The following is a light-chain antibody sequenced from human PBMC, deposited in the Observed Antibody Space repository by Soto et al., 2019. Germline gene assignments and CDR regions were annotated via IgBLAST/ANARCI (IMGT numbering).Light chain of an antibody. V-gene: IGLV2-14*01. Sequence: QSALTQPASVSGSPGQSITISCTGTSSDVGGYNYVSWYQQHPGKAPKLMIYDVSNRPSGVSNRFSGSKSANTASLTISGLQAEDEADYCCSSYTSSSTPRVFGGGTKLTVL. CDR3: SSYTSSSTPRV. CDR2: DVS. J-gene: IGLJ2*01. CDR1: SSDVGGYNY.